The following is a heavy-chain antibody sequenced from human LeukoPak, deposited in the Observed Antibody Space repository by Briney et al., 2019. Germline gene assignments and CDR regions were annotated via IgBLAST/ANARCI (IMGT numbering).Heavy chain of an antibody. J-gene: IGHJ4*02. CDR1: GFTFSSYA. CDR2: ISGSGGST. V-gene: IGHV3-23*01. D-gene: IGHD6-13*01. Sequence: GGSLRLSCAASGFTFSSYAMSWVRQAPGKGLEWVSAISGSGGSTYYADSVKGRFTISRDNSKNMLYLQMNSLRAEDTAVYYCAKGGKQQLVPSGDYWGQGTLVTVSS. CDR3: AKGGKQQLVPSGDY.